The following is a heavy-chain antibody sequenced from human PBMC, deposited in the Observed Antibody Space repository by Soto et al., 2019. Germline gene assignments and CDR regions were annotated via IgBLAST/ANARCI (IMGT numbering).Heavy chain of an antibody. CDR1: GYTFSSYG. J-gene: IGHJ4*02. V-gene: IGHV1-18*01. Sequence: QVQLVQSGAEVKKPGASVKVSCKASGYTFSSYGISWVRQAPGQGLEWMGWISAYNGNTNFAQKLQGRVTMTTDISTSTAYMELRSRRSDDTAVYYCARDHRMATATPGAYWGQGTLVIVSS. CDR3: ARDHRMATATPGAY. CDR2: ISAYNGNT. D-gene: IGHD5-12*01.